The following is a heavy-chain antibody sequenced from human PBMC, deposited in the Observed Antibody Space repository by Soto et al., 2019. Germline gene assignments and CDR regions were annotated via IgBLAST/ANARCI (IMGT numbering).Heavy chain of an antibody. V-gene: IGHV3-48*03. D-gene: IGHD2-8*01. CDR3: ARGLVWPPRPYYYYGMDV. CDR2: ISSSGSTI. J-gene: IGHJ6*02. CDR1: GFTFSSYE. Sequence: EVQLVESGGGLVQPGGSLRLSCAASGFTFSSYEMNWVRQAPGKELEWVSYISSSGSTIYYADSVKGRFTISRDNAKNSLYLQMNSLRAEDTAVYYCARGLVWPPRPYYYYGMDVWGQGTTVTVSS.